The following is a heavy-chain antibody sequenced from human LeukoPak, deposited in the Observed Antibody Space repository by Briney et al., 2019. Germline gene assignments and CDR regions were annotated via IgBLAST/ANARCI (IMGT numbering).Heavy chain of an antibody. V-gene: IGHV3-64D*06. J-gene: IGHJ4*02. Sequence: GGSLRLSCSASGFTFSSYAMHWVRQAPGKGLEYVSSISSNGGSTYYADSVKGRLTISRDNSKNTLFLQMSSLRTEDAAVYYCASPYSGYDYNFDHWGQGTLVTVSS. CDR2: ISSNGGST. CDR3: ASPYSGYDYNFDH. CDR1: GFTFSSYA. D-gene: IGHD5-12*01.